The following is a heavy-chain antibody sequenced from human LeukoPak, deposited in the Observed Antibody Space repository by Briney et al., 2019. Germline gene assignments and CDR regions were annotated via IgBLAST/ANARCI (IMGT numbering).Heavy chain of an antibody. CDR3: AREAVADHFDY. D-gene: IGHD6-19*01. CDR1: GFTFSSYW. Sequence: RGSLRLSCAASGFTFSSYWMSWVRQAPGKGLEWVANIKQDGSEKYYVDSVKGRFTISRDNAKNSLYLQMNSLRAEDTAVYYCAREAVADHFDYWGQGTLVTVSS. V-gene: IGHV3-7*03. CDR2: IKQDGSEK. J-gene: IGHJ4*02.